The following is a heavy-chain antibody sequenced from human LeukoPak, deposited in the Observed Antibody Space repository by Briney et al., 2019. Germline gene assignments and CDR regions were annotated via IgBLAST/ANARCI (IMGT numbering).Heavy chain of an antibody. CDR2: INHSGST. V-gene: IGHV4-34*01. Sequence: PSETLSLTCAVYGGSFSGYYWSWIRQPPGKGLEWNGEINHSGSTNYNPSLKSRVTISVDTSKNQFSLKLSSVTAADTAVYYCARGPANWYSSSWLDYWGQGTLVTVSS. D-gene: IGHD6-13*01. CDR1: GGSFSGYY. CDR3: ARGPANWYSSSWLDY. J-gene: IGHJ4*02.